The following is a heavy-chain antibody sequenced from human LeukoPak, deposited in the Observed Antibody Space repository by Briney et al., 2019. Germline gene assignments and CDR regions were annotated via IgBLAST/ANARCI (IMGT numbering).Heavy chain of an antibody. CDR2: IKSDESDK. D-gene: IGHD1-14*01. J-gene: IGHJ4*02. CDR1: GFTFTNYW. CDR3: TGSTRILAAXQAY. V-gene: IGHV3-7*01. Sequence: PGGSLRLSCAASGFTFTNYWMNWVRQTPGKGLEWVANIKSDESDKYYVDSVKGRFTISRDNAKNSVYLQMNSLRVEDTAVYYCTGSTRILAAXQAYWGQGTLVTVSS.